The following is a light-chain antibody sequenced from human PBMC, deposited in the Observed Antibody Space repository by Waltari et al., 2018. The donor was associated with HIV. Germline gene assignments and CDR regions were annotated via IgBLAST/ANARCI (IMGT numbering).Light chain of an antibody. CDR1: SGSVSARNY. Sequence: QTVVTQEPSFSVSPGGTVTLTCGLSSGSVSARNYASWYQQIPGQAPLTLIHSANTRSSGVPGRFSGSSLGNKAALTITGAQADDEADYYFVLNLGRGIVVFGGGTKVTVL. V-gene: IGLV8-61*01. CDR3: VLNLGRGIVV. CDR2: SAN. J-gene: IGLJ2*01.